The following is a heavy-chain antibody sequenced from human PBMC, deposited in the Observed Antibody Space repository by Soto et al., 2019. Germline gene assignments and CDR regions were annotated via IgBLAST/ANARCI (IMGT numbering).Heavy chain of an antibody. J-gene: IGHJ4*02. V-gene: IGHV3-30-3*01. CDR1: GFTFSSYA. CDR3: ARYLVATVEPENIFVY. CDR2: ISYDGSNK. D-gene: IGHD5-12*01. Sequence: QVQLVESGGGVVQPGRSLRLSCAASGFTFSSYAMHWVRQAPGKGLEWVAVISYDGSNKYYADSVKGRFTISRDNSKNTLYLQMNSLRAEDTAVYYCARYLVATVEPENIFVYWGQGTLVTVSS.